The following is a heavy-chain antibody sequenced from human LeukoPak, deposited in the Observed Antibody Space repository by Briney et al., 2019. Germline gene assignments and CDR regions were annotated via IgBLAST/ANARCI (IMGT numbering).Heavy chain of an antibody. D-gene: IGHD1-26*01. J-gene: IGHJ4*02. V-gene: IGHV3-7*03. CDR3: ARDKRADEGSKFDY. Sequence: GGSLRLSCAASGFTLSHYWMSWVRQAPGKGLEWVANIRQDGNEIYYVDSVKGRFTISRDNAKNSLSLQMNSLRADDTAVYYCARDKRADEGSKFDYWGQGTLVTVSS. CDR1: GFTLSHYW. CDR2: IRQDGNEI.